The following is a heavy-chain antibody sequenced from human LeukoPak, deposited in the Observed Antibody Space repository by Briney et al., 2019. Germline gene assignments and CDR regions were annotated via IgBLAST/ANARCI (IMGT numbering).Heavy chain of an antibody. V-gene: IGHV4-59*12. CDR3: ARETRDIVVAGWFDP. CDR2: IYYSGST. Sequence: PSETLSLTCTVSGGSISSYYCSWFRQPPGKGLEWIGYIYYSGSTNYNPSLKSRVTISVDTSKNQFSLKLSSVTAADTAVYYCARETRDIVVAGWFDPWGQGTLVTVSS. D-gene: IGHD2-2*01. CDR1: GGSISSYY. J-gene: IGHJ5*02.